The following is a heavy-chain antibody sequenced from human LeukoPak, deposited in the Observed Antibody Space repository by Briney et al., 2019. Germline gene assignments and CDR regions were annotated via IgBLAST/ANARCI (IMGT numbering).Heavy chain of an antibody. D-gene: IGHD6-13*01. V-gene: IGHV4-31*03. CDR2: IYYSGST. J-gene: IGHJ4*02. CDR1: GGSISSGGYY. CDR3: ARVVIAAAGIDY. Sequence: SETLSLTCTVSGGSISSGGYYWSWIRQHPGKGLEWIGYIYYSGSTYYNPSLKSRVTISVDTSKNQFSLKLSFVTAADTAVYYCARVVIAAAGIDYWGQGTLVTVSS.